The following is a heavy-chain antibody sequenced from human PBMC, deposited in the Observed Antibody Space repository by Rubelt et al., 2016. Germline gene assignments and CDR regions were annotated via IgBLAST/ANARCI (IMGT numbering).Heavy chain of an antibody. J-gene: IGHJ4*02. D-gene: IGHD5-12*01. CDR3: ARDHSGYGYFDY. Sequence: WVASIDRSSDDIYYGDSLKGRFTISRDNPKRSVYLRMNSLRPEDTALYYCARDHSGYGYFDYWGQGTLVTVSP. CDR2: IDRSSDDI. V-gene: IGHV3-21*01.